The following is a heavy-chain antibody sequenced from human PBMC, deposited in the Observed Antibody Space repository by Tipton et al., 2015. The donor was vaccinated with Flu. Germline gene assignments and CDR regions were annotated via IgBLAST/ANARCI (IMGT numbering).Heavy chain of an antibody. V-gene: IGHV4-59*01. CDR3: ARYDYGDHSACEI. CDR2: IYYSGST. D-gene: IGHD4-17*01. Sequence: TLSLTCTVSGGSISSYYWSWIRQPPGKGLEWIGYIYYSGSTNYNPSLKSRVTISVDTSKNQFSLKLSSVTAADTAVYYCARYDYGDHSACEIWSQGTMVAGSS. CDR1: GGSISSYY. J-gene: IGHJ3*02.